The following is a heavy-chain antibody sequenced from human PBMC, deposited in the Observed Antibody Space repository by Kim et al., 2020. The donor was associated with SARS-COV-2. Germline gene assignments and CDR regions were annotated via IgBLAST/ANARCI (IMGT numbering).Heavy chain of an antibody. Sequence: GGSLRLSCAASGFTFSSYGMHWVRQAPGKGLEWVAVIWYDGSNKYYADSVKGRFTISRDNSKNTLYLQMNSLRAEDTAVYYCAKDLLLTTASGDYVIHYYYYGMDVWGQGTTVTVSS. J-gene: IGHJ6*02. CDR3: AKDLLLTTASGDYVIHYYYYGMDV. CDR1: GFTFSSYG. D-gene: IGHD4-17*01. V-gene: IGHV3-33*06. CDR2: IWYDGSNK.